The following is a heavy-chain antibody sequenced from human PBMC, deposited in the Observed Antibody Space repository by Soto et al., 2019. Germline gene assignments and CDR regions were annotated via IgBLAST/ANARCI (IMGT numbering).Heavy chain of an antibody. CDR2: ISSSSSYI. V-gene: IGHV3-21*01. Sequence: NPGGSLRLSCAASGFTFSSYSMNWVRQAPGKGLEWVSSISSSSSYIYYADSVKGRFTISRDNAKNSLYLQMNSLRAEDTAVYYCARDTAAAGTPYYYYYYGMDVWGQGTTVTVSS. CDR3: ARDTAAAGTPYYYYYYGMDV. D-gene: IGHD6-13*01. CDR1: GFTFSSYS. J-gene: IGHJ6*02.